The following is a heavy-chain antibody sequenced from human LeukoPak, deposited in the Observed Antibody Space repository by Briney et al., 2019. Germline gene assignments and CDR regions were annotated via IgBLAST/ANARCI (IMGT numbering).Heavy chain of an antibody. D-gene: IGHD3-10*01. CDR2: IYHSGST. CDR1: GGSISSSNW. Sequence: SETLSLTCAVSGGSISSSNWWSWVRQPPGKGLEWIGEIYHSGSTNYNPSLKSRVTISVDKSKNQFSLKLSSVTAADTAVYYCARGRITMVRGVIIPHFDYWGQGTLVTVSS. V-gene: IGHV4-4*02. CDR3: ARGRITMVRGVIIPHFDY. J-gene: IGHJ4*02.